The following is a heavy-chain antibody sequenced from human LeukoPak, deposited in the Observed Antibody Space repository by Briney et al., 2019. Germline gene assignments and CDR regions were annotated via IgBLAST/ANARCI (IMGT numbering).Heavy chain of an antibody. V-gene: IGHV3-23*01. D-gene: IGHD2-8*01. J-gene: IGHJ4*02. CDR2: ISGSGGRT. CDR1: GFTFTSYA. CDR3: AKELMVSDDY. Sequence: GGSLRLSCAASGFTFTSYAMSWVRQAPGKGLEWVSGISGSGGRTNSADSVKGRFTISRDNSKNTLYLQMNSLRAEDTAVYYCAKELMVSDDYWGQGTLVTVSS.